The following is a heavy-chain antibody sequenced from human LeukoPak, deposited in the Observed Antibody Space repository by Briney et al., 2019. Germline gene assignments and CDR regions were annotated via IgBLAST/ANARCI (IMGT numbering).Heavy chain of an antibody. V-gene: IGHV3-48*03. J-gene: IGHJ4*02. Sequence: QPGGPLRLSCAASGFTFSSYEMNWVRQAPGKGLEWVSYISSSGSTIYYADSVKGRFTISRDNAKNSLYLQMNSLRAEDTAVYYCAREDTAMGPFDYWGQGTLVTVSS. D-gene: IGHD5-18*01. CDR2: ISSSGSTI. CDR1: GFTFSSYE. CDR3: AREDTAMGPFDY.